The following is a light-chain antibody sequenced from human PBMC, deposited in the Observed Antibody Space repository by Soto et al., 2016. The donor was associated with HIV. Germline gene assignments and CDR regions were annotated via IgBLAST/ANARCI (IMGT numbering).Light chain of an antibody. Sequence: SFELSQPPSLSVSPGQTASITCSGENLGNKYVCWYQQKPGQSPVLVIHQDSERPSGIPERFSGSNSGNTATLTISGTQAMDEADYYCQVWDASTDLVVFGGGTKLTVL. J-gene: IGLJ2*01. V-gene: IGLV3-1*01. CDR3: QVWDASTDLVV. CDR2: QDS. CDR1: NLGNKY.